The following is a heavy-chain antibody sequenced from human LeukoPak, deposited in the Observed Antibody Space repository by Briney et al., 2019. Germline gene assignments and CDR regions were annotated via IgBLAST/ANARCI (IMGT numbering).Heavy chain of an antibody. Sequence: ASVKVSCKASGYTFTGYYMHWVRRAPGQGLEWMGWINPNSGGTNYAQKFQGRVTMTRDTSISTAYMELSRLRSDDTAVYYCARDGSYFQRTNWFDPWGQGTLVTVSS. CDR1: GYTFTGYY. J-gene: IGHJ5*02. CDR2: INPNSGGT. V-gene: IGHV1-2*02. D-gene: IGHD1-1*01. CDR3: ARDGSYFQRTNWFDP.